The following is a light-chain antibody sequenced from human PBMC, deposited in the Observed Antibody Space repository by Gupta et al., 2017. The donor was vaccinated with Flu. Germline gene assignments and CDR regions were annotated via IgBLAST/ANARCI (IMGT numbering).Light chain of an antibody. CDR1: SSDVVHSHY. Sequence: QSALTQPASVSGSPGQSITISCTGTSSDVVHSHYVSWYQQDPGKAPKLLMYDVSNRPSGVSERGSGYKSGNTASLTIXGXKAEEEXEEYCSLCKSRTTKWVFGRGTKVTVL. CDR2: DVS. CDR3: SLCKSRTTKWV. J-gene: IGLJ1*01. V-gene: IGLV2-14*01.